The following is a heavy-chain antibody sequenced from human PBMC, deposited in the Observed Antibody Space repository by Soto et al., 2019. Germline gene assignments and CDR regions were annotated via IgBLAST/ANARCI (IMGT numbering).Heavy chain of an antibody. CDR3: ARADWTYDSNTFGLDV. D-gene: IGHD1-7*01. CDR1: GDSFSSYW. Sequence: ESLKISCKGSGDSFSSYWINWVRQMPGKGLEWMGRIDPSDSHTDYSPSFQGHVTISADKSINTAYLQWSSLRASDTAIYYCARADWTYDSNTFGLDVCDPGTMVTVAS. CDR2: IDPSDSHT. J-gene: IGHJ6*02. V-gene: IGHV5-10-1*01.